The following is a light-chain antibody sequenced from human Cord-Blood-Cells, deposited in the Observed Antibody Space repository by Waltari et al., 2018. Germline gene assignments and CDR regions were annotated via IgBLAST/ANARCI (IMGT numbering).Light chain of an antibody. CDR3: QQYYSTPPYT. J-gene: IGKJ2*01. Sequence: DIVMTQSPDSLAVSLGERATINCKSSQRVLYSSNNKHYLAWYQQKPGQPPKLLIYWASTRESGVPDRFSGSGSGTDFTLTISSLQAEDVAVYYCQQYYSTPPYTFGQGTKLEIK. CDR1: QRVLYSSNNKHY. CDR2: WAS. V-gene: IGKV4-1*01.